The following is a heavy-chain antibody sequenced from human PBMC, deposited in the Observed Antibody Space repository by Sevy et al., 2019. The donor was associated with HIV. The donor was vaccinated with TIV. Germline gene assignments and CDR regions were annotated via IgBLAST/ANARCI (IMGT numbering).Heavy chain of an antibody. Sequence: GGSLRLSCAASGFTFSSYAMHWVRQAPGKGLEWVAVISYDGSNKYYADSVKGRFTISRDNSKNTLYLQMNGLRAEDTAVYYCARVASIRAYDSSGYSDYWGQGTLVTVSS. V-gene: IGHV3-30-3*01. CDR3: ARVASIRAYDSSGYSDY. CDR2: ISYDGSNK. CDR1: GFTFSSYA. J-gene: IGHJ4*02. D-gene: IGHD3-22*01.